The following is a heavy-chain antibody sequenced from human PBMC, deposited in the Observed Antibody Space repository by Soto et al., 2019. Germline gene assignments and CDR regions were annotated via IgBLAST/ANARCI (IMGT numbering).Heavy chain of an antibody. Sequence: GGSLRLSCAASGFSFSNYWMSWVRQAPGKGLEWVGNIKEDGSQKQYVDSVEGRFIISRDNAKNLLYLQMNSLRVDDTAVFYCARDDRTGYYDYWGQGTQVTVSS. J-gene: IGHJ4*02. CDR3: ARDDRTGYYDY. CDR2: IKEDGSQK. D-gene: IGHD3-22*01. CDR1: GFSFSNYW. V-gene: IGHV3-7*05.